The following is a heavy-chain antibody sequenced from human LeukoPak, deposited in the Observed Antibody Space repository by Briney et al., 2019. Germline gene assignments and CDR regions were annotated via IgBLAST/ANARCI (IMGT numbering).Heavy chain of an antibody. Sequence: PGGSLRLSCAASGFTFSDYYMSWIRQAPGKGLEWVSYISSDGITIYYADSVKGRFTVSRDNAKNSLFLQMNSLRAEDTAVYYCARDYRSRSWYRDAFDIWGQGTMVTVSS. D-gene: IGHD6-13*01. J-gene: IGHJ3*02. CDR1: GFTFSDYY. CDR2: ISSDGITI. CDR3: ARDYRSRSWYRDAFDI. V-gene: IGHV3-11*04.